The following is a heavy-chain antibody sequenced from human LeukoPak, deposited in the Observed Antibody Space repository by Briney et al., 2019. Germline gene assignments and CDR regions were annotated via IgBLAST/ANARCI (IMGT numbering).Heavy chain of an antibody. CDR3: ARDAPGNTALDY. CDR1: GFTFSTYS. D-gene: IGHD5-18*01. J-gene: IGHJ4*02. V-gene: IGHV3-21*01. Sequence: GGSLRLSCAASGFTFSTYSIIWVRQAPGRGLDWVSSISSSSSYIYYADSVKGRFTISRDNAKNSLYLQMNSLRAEDTALYYCARDAPGNTALDYWGQGTLVTVPS. CDR2: ISSSSSYI.